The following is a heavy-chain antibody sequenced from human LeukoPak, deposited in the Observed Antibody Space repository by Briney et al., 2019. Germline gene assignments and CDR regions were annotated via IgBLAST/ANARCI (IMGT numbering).Heavy chain of an antibody. V-gene: IGHV3-23*01. CDR3: ARGSGDPDYRYYYYYMDV. CDR1: GFTFSSYA. D-gene: IGHD4/OR15-4a*01. Sequence: GGSLRLSCAASGFTFSSYAMSWVRQTPGKGLEWVSAISGGGGSIYYADSVKGRFTVSRDNSKNTLFLQMNSLRAEDTAIYYCARGSGDPDYRYYYYYMDVWAKGTTVTVSS. J-gene: IGHJ6*03. CDR2: ISGGGGSI.